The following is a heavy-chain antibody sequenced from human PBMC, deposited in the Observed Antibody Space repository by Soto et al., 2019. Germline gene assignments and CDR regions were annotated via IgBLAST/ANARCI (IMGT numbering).Heavy chain of an antibody. CDR1: GFTFSSYG. CDR3: ARVGEGRSYYYGMDV. D-gene: IGHD3-16*01. V-gene: IGHV3-33*01. CDR2: IWYDGSNK. Sequence: GGSLRLSCAASGFTFSSYGMHWVRQAPGKGLEWVAVIWYDGSNKYYADSVKGRFTISRDNSKNTLYLQMNSLRAEDTAVYYCARVGEGRSYYYGMDVWGQGTTVTVSS. J-gene: IGHJ6*02.